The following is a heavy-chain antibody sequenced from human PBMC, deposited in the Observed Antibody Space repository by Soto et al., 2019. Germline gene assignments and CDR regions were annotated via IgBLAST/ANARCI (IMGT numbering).Heavy chain of an antibody. CDR3: SRDPRYSANYYFGMDV. V-gene: IGHV1-18*01. J-gene: IGHJ6*02. CDR1: GYTFTTYD. D-gene: IGHD1-1*01. CDR2: ISPSSGVT. Sequence: ASVKVSCKASGYTFTTYDINWVRQAPGQRLEWMGWISPSSGVTNYPQKFQGRVTITTDTSTTTAYMELRRLRSDDSAVYYCSRDPRYSANYYFGMDVWGQGTTVTGTS.